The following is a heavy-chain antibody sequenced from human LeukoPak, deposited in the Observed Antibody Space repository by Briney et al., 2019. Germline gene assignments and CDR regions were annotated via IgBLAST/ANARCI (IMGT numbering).Heavy chain of an antibody. V-gene: IGHV3-7*01. CDR1: GFTFSRFW. J-gene: IGHJ6*04. Sequence: GGSLRLSCVVSGFTFSRFWMNWVRQAPGKGLEWVANINQDGRAKYYVDSVKGRFTISGDNAKNSLYLQMNSLRAEDTAVYYCAELGITMIGGVWGKGTTVTISS. CDR2: INQDGRAK. CDR3: AELGITMIGGV. D-gene: IGHD3-10*02.